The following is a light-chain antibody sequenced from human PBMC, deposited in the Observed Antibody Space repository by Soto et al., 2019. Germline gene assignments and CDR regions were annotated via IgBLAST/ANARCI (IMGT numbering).Light chain of an antibody. V-gene: IGLV2-14*01. J-gene: IGLJ2*01. Sequence: QSVLTQPASVSGSPGQSITISCTGTSSDVGRYNFVSWYQQHPGKAPKLMIYEVSNRPSGVSNRFSGSKSGNSASLTISGLQAEDEADYYCSSYTSNSTPYVVFGGGTKLTVL. CDR2: EVS. CDR1: SSDVGRYNF. CDR3: SSYTSNSTPYVV.